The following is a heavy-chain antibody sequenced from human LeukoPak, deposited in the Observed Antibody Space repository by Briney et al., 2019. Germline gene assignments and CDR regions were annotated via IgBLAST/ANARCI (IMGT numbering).Heavy chain of an antibody. V-gene: IGHV4-30-4*01. J-gene: IGHJ5*02. D-gene: IGHD3-10*01. CDR2: IYYSGST. CDR3: ARDRITMVRGGPVSWFDP. CDR1: GGSISSGDYY. Sequence: ASQTLSLTCTVSGGSISSGDYYWSWIRQPPGKGLEWIGYIYYSGSTYYNPSLKSRVTISVDTSKNQFSLKLSSVTAADTAVYYCARDRITMVRGGPVSWFDPWGQGTLATVSS.